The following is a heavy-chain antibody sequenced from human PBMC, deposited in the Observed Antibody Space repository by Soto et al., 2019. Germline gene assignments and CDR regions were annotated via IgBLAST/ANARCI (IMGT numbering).Heavy chain of an antibody. CDR3: AAVTTVTDAVNDAFDI. CDR1: GFTFTSSA. V-gene: IGHV1-58*02. D-gene: IGHD4-17*01. Sequence: GASVKVSCKASGFTFTSSAMQWVRQARGQRLEWIGWIVVGSGNTNYAQKFQERVTITRDMSTSTAYMELSSLRSEDTAVYYCAAVTTVTDAVNDAFDIWGQGTMVTVSS. CDR2: IVVGSGNT. J-gene: IGHJ3*02.